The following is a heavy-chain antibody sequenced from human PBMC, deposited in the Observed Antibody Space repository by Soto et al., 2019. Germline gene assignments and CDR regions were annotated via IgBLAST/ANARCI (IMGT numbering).Heavy chain of an antibody. D-gene: IGHD3-9*01. Sequence: QITLKESGPTLVKATQTLTLTCTFSGVSVSTTGAGVGWIRQPPGKALEWLAFIYFNDDKRYSPSLKNRLTITKDTSKNQVVLTMTNMDPVDTGIYYCGHRSPDTSAEPWGQGTLVTVSS. CDR1: GVSVSTTGAG. J-gene: IGHJ5*02. CDR3: GHRSPDTSAEP. CDR2: IYFNDDK. V-gene: IGHV2-5*01.